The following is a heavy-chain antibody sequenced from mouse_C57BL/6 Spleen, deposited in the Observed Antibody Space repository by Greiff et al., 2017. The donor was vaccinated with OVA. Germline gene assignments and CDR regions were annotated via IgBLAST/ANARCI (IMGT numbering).Heavy chain of an antibody. D-gene: IGHD2-5*01. CDR1: GYTFTSYW. CDR3: ASNSNYVGY. CDR2: IDPSDSYT. J-gene: IGHJ2*01. V-gene: IGHV1-59*01. Sequence: VQLQQPGAELVRPGTSVKLSCKASGYTFTSYWMHWVKQRPGQGLEWIGVIDPSDSYTNYNQKFKGKATLTVDTSSSTAYMQLSSLTSEDSAVYYCASNSNYVGYWGQGTTLTVSS.